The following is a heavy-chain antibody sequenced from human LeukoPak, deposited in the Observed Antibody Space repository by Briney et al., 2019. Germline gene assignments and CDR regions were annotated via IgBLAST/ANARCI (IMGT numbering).Heavy chain of an antibody. V-gene: IGHV3-23*01. Sequence: GGSLRLSCAASGFTFSSYAMSWVRQAPGKGLEWVSAISGSGGSTYYADSVKGRFTFSRDNSKNTLYLQMNSLRAEDTAVYYCAKTPSRRDFTNHWGQGTLVTVSS. CDR1: GFTFSSYA. CDR3: AKTPSRRDFTNH. D-gene: IGHD2-21*02. J-gene: IGHJ5*02. CDR2: ISGSGGST.